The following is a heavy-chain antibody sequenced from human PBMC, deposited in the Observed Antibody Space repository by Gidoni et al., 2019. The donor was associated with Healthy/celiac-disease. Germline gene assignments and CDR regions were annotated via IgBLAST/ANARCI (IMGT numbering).Heavy chain of an antibody. CDR3: ARDNVDTAMGFDI. J-gene: IGHJ3*02. CDR2: INAGNGNT. Sequence: QVQLVQSGAEVKKPGASVKVSCKASGYPFTSYAMHWVRQAPGQRLEWMGWINAGNGNTKYSQKFQGRVTITRDTSASTAYMELSSLRSKDTAVYYCARDNVDTAMGFDIWGQGTMVTVSS. D-gene: IGHD5-18*01. V-gene: IGHV1-3*01. CDR1: GYPFTSYA.